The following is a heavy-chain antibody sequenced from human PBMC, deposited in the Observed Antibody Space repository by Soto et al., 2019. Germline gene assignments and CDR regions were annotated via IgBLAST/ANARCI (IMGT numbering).Heavy chain of an antibody. CDR1: GGSISSSSYY. CDR2: IYYSGST. V-gene: IGHV4-39*01. J-gene: IGHJ6*02. D-gene: IGHD3-3*01. CDR3: ARRGYDFWSGYCSACMDV. Sequence: PSETLSLTCTVSGGSISSSSYYWGWIRQPPGKGLEWIGSIYYSGSTYYNPSLKSRVTISVDTSKNQFSLKLSSVTAADTAVYYCARRGYDFWSGYCSACMDVWGQGTTVTVSS.